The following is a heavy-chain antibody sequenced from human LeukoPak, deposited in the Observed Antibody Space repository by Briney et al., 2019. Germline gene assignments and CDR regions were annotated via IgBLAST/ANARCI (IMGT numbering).Heavy chain of an antibody. CDR1: GYTFTGYY. CDR2: INPNSGGT. Sequence: ASVKVSCKASGYTFTGYYLHWVRQAPGLGLEWMGWINPNSGGTNYAQKFQGRVIMTRDTSISTIYMELSRLRSDDTAVYYCARVVSDGAFDLWGQGTMVTVSS. CDR3: ARVVSDGAFDL. J-gene: IGHJ3*01. V-gene: IGHV1-2*02. D-gene: IGHD5-24*01.